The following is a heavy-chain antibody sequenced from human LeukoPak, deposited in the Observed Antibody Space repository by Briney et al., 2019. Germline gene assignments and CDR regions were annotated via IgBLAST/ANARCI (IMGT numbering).Heavy chain of an antibody. Sequence: PSETLSLTCTVPGGSISSYYWSWIRQPPGKGLGRVGYIYCSGSTNNNHSLKSRVTISVDTSKTQFSLKLSSVTAADTAVYYCAGLRVGTHAPFDSWGQGTLVTVSS. CDR3: AGLRVGTHAPFDS. D-gene: IGHD1-26*01. V-gene: IGHV4-59*08. CDR1: GGSISSYY. J-gene: IGHJ4*02. CDR2: IYCSGST.